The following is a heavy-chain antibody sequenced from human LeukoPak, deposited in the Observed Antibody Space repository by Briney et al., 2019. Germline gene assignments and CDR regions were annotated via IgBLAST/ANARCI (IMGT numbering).Heavy chain of an antibody. V-gene: IGHV3-21*01. CDR2: ISRGSDYI. D-gene: IGHD6-19*01. Sequence: GGSLRLSCATSGFTFRSYSMTWVRQAPGKGLEWVSCISRGSDYIYYADSVKGRFTISRDNAKNSLYLQMNSLGAEDTAVYYCARDSSGWSRDYWGQGTLVTVSS. CDR3: ARDSSGWSRDY. J-gene: IGHJ4*02. CDR1: GFTFRSYS.